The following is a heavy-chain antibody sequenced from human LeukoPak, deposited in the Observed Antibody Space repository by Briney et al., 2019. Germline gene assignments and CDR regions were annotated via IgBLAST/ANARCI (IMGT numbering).Heavy chain of an antibody. V-gene: IGHV4-4*07. Sequence: PSETLSLTCTVSGGSISGYFWSWIRQPAGKGLEWIGRIHDNGDSNHNPSLKSRVTMALDTSGNQVSLKLTSVTAADTAVYYCARGHPHPYYDILTGYYLDYWGQGTLVTVSS. J-gene: IGHJ4*02. CDR1: GGSISGYF. CDR3: ARGHPHPYYDILTGYYLDY. D-gene: IGHD3-9*01. CDR2: IHDNGDS.